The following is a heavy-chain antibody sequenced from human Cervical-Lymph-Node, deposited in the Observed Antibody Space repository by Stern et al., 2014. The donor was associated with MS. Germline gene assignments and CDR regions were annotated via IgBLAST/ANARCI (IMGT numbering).Heavy chain of an antibody. J-gene: IGHJ4*02. CDR1: GYKFSIYW. CDR3: ARQTTAWASDV. CDR2: IYPGDAET. D-gene: IGHD1-14*01. Sequence: EVQLVQSGAELIRPGESLKISCKGSGYKFSIYWIAWVPQMPGKGLAWMGTIYPGDAETRSSPSFQGQVTMSATNPTSPAYLQWSSLNASDTAMYFCARQTTAWASDVWGQGTLVTVSS. V-gene: IGHV5-51*04.